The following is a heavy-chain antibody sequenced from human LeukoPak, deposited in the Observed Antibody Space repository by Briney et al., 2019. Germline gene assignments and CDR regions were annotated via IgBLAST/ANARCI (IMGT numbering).Heavy chain of an antibody. CDR3: ARESSSSPDY. D-gene: IGHD6-6*01. V-gene: IGHV4-34*01. J-gene: IGHJ4*02. CDR1: GGSFSGYY. Sequence: PSETLSLTCAVYGGSFSGYYWSWIRQPPGKGLEWIGSIYYSGTTYYQPSLRSRVTISVDTSKNQFYLRLTSVTAADSAMYYCARESSSSPDYWGQGTLVTVSS. CDR2: IYYSGTT.